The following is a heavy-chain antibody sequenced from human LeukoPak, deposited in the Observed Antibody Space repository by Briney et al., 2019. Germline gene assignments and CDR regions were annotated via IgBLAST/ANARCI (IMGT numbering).Heavy chain of an antibody. CDR1: GFTFRDYY. CDR2: ISSVSSDT. J-gene: IGHJ4*02. V-gene: IGHV3-11*06. CDR3: ARVRGSYSFDY. Sequence: GGSLRLSCAASGFTFRDYYMSWIRQAPGKGLEWVSYISSVSSDTSYADSVKGRFTISRDNAKKSLLLQMNSLRAEDTAVYYCARVRGSYSFDYWGQGNLVTVCS. D-gene: IGHD1-26*01.